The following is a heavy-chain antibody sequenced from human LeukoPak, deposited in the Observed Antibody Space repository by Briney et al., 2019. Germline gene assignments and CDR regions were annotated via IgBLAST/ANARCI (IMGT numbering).Heavy chain of an antibody. Sequence: GGSLRLSCAASGFTSSSYSMTWVRQAPGKGLEWVSSISSSSSYIYYADSVKGRFTISRDNAKNSLYLQMNSLRAEDTAVYYCARAVTFGGVIVPDYFDYWGQGTLVTVSS. D-gene: IGHD3-16*02. J-gene: IGHJ4*02. CDR3: ARAVTFGGVIVPDYFDY. CDR2: ISSSSSYI. CDR1: GFTSSSYS. V-gene: IGHV3-21*01.